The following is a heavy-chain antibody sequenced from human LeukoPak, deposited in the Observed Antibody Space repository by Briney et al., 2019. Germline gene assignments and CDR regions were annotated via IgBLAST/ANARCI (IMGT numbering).Heavy chain of an antibody. CDR1: GFTVSSNY. V-gene: IGHV3-53*01. CDR2: IYDIGNT. J-gene: IGHJ4*02. Sequence: GGCLRLSCAVSGFTVSSNYMSWVRQAPGKGLEWVSVIYDIGNTYYADSVKGRFTISRDTSKNTVYLQMNSLRAEDTAVYYCARGGMRRAYDCWGQGALVTVSS. CDR3: ARGGMRRAYDC. D-gene: IGHD1-14*01.